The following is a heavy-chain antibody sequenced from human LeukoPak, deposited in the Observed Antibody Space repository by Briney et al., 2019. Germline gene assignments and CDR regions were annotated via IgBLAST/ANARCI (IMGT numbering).Heavy chain of an antibody. Sequence: SETLSLTCRVSGVSIASSSYYWGWIRQPPGKGLEWIGSVFRTGATYYSASLKSRVSISVDTSKNDFALKLASVTAADTAVYFCARNRYYYDSRSYGVPNWFDPWGQGTLVTVSS. CDR3: ARNRYYYDSRSYGVPNWFDP. V-gene: IGHV4-39*02. CDR2: VFRTGAT. J-gene: IGHJ5*02. D-gene: IGHD3-10*01. CDR1: GVSIASSSYY.